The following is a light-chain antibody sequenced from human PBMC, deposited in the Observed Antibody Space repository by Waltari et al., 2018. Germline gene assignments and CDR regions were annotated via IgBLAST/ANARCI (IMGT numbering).Light chain of an antibody. Sequence: DIQMTQSPPSVSASVGDRFTTTCRASQGIRSWLSWYQQKPGKAPKLLIYAKSNLQSGVPSRFSGSGSGTEFTLTISSLQPEDVATYYCQEANSFPLTFGGGTKVEI. V-gene: IGKV1-12*01. CDR3: QEANSFPLT. CDR1: QGIRSW. CDR2: AKS. J-gene: IGKJ4*01.